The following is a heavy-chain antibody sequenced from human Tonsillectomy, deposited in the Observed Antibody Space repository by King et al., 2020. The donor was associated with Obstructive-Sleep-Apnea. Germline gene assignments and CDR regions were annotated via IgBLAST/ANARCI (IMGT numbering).Heavy chain of an antibody. CDR1: GFTFSSYS. CDR2: ISSSSSYI. V-gene: IGHV3-21*01. Sequence: VQLVESGGGLVKPGGSLRLSCAASGFTFSSYSMNWVRQAPGKGLEWVSSISSSSSYIYYADSVKGRFTISRDNAKNSLYLQMNSLRAEDTAVYYCARGVDSSWYYFDYWGQGTLVTVSS. CDR3: ARGVDSSWYYFDY. J-gene: IGHJ4*02. D-gene: IGHD6-13*01.